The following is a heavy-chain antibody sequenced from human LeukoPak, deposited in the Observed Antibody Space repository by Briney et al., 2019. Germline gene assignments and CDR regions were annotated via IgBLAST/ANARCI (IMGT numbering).Heavy chain of an antibody. CDR3: AKLPLHGLVVHYFDY. J-gene: IGHJ4*02. V-gene: IGHV4-61*02. Sequence: SETLSLTCTVSGGSISSGSYYWSWIRQPAGKGLEWIGRIYTSGSTNYNPSLKSRVTISVDTSKNQFSLRLSSVTAADTAVYYCAKLPLHGLVVHYFDYWGQGTLVTVSS. CDR1: GGSISSGSYY. D-gene: IGHD3/OR15-3a*01. CDR2: IYTSGST.